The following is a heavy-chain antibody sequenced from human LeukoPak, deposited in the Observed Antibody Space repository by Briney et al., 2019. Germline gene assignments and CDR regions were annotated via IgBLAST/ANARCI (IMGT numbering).Heavy chain of an antibody. Sequence: PSETLSLTCTVSGDSIITSSYYWGWIRQPPGKGLEWLGSIYYSGITHYNPSLKRRVTIDVDTSRNQFSLHLYSVTAADTAVFYCARSDYYDYRQIDIWGQGTLVTVSS. CDR3: ARSDYYDYRQIDI. D-gene: IGHD3-22*01. CDR2: IYYSGIT. V-gene: IGHV4-39*01. CDR1: GDSIITSSYY. J-gene: IGHJ4*02.